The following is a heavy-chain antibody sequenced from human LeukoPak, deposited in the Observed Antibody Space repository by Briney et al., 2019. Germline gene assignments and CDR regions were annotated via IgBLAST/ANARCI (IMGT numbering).Heavy chain of an antibody. CDR3: ARVVIDATFDY. CDR2: IYYSGGT. J-gene: IGHJ4*02. CDR1: GGSVSRGSYY. D-gene: IGHD2-15*01. V-gene: IGHV4-61*01. Sequence: SETLSLTCAVFGGSVSRGSYYWNWIRQPPGKGLEWIGHIYYSGGTIYNPSLKSRVTILVDTSKNQFSLELSSVTAADTAVYYCARVVIDATFDYWGQGTLVTVSS.